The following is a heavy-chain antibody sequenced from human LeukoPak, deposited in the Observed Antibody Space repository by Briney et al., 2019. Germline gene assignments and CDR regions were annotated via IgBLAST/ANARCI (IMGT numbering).Heavy chain of an antibody. D-gene: IGHD2-2*02. V-gene: IGHV4-34*01. CDR1: GGSFSGYY. CDR3: ARAPRGYCSSTSCYRRNWFDP. Sequence: SETLSLTCAVYGGSFSGYYWSWIRLPPGKGLEWIGEINHSGSTNYNPSLKSRVTISVDTSKNQFSLKLSSVTAADTAVYYCARAPRGYCSSTSCYRRNWFDPWGQGTLVTVSS. J-gene: IGHJ5*02. CDR2: INHSGST.